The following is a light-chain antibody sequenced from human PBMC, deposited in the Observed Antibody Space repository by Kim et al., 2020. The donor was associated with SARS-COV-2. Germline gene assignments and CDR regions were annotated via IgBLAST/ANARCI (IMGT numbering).Light chain of an antibody. CDR3: NSRDSSGNHRWV. CDR2: GKN. J-gene: IGLJ3*02. CDR1: SLRSYY. V-gene: IGLV3-19*01. Sequence: LGQTVRITCQGDSLRSYYASWYQQKPGQAPVLVIYGKNNRPSGIPDRFSGASSGNTASLTITGAQAEDEADYYCNSRDSSGNHRWVFGGGTQLTVL.